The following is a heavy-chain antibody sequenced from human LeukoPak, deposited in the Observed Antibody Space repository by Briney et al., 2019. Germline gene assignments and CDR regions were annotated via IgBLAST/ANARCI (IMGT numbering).Heavy chain of an antibody. CDR2: IYYSGST. J-gene: IGHJ4*02. CDR3: ARGVVIAPQTFDY. V-gene: IGHV4-61*05. D-gene: IGHD2-21*01. CDR1: GASISSSSYY. Sequence: SETLSLTCTVSGASISSSSYYWGWIRQPPGKGLEWIGYIYYSGSTNYNPSLKSRVTISVDTSKNQFSLKLSSVTAADTAVYYCARGVVIAPQTFDYWGQGTLVTVSS.